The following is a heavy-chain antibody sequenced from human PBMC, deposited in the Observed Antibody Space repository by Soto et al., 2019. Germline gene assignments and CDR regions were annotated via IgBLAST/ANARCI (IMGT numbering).Heavy chain of an antibody. D-gene: IGHD4-17*01. CDR1: GGSISSYY. CDR3: ARQVYGDYAFDY. Sequence: SSETLSLTCTVSGGSISSYYCSWIRQPPGKGLEWIGYIYYSGSTNYNPSLKNRVTISVDTSKNQFSLKLSSVTAADTAVYYCARQVYGDYAFDYWGQGTLVTSPQ. CDR2: IYYSGST. V-gene: IGHV4-59*08. J-gene: IGHJ4*02.